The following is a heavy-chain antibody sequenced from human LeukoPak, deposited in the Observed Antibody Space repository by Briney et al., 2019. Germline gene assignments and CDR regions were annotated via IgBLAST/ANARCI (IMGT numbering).Heavy chain of an antibody. CDR2: IIPVFDTA. Sequence: SVKVSCKTSGGTFSSYAISWVRQAPGQGLEWMGGIIPVFDTAHYAQKFQDRVTITADESTSTVYMELSSLRSEDMAVYYCARDSEVRRNLWHYWGQGTLVTVSS. CDR3: ARDSEVRRNLWHY. V-gene: IGHV1-69*13. J-gene: IGHJ4*02. CDR1: GGTFSSYA. D-gene: IGHD3-10*01.